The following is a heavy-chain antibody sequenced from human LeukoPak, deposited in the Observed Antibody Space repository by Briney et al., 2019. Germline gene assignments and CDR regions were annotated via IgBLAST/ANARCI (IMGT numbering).Heavy chain of an antibody. Sequence: GASVTVSCKASGGTFSSYAISWVRQAPGQGLEWMGGIIPIFGTANYAQKFQGRVTITADKSTSTAYMELSSLRSEDTAVYYCARDRYGVRSGSCDYWGQGTLVTVSS. CDR2: IIPIFGTA. CDR3: ARDRYGVRSGSCDY. J-gene: IGHJ4*02. D-gene: IGHD1-26*01. CDR1: GGTFSSYA. V-gene: IGHV1-69*06.